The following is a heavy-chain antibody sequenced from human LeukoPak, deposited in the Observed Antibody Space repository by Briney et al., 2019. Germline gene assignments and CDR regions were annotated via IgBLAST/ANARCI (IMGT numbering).Heavy chain of an antibody. D-gene: IGHD6-19*01. CDR1: GYTFTSYV. Sequence: GASVKVSCKASGYTFTSYVINWVRQATGQGLEWMGWMNPNSGNTGYAQKFQGRVTMTRNTSISTAYMELSSLRSEDTAVYYCARGVDSSGWSYYYYYYGMDVWGQGTTVTVSS. CDR2: MNPNSGNT. V-gene: IGHV1-8*01. J-gene: IGHJ6*02. CDR3: ARGVDSSGWSYYYYYYGMDV.